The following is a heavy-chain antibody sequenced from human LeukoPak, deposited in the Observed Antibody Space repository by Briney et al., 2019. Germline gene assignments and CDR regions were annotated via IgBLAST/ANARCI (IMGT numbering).Heavy chain of an antibody. CDR2: ISGNGGST. V-gene: IGHV3-23*01. Sequence: PGGSLRLSCVASGFTFSTHPMSWVRQAPGKGLEWVSAISGNGGSTYYADTVKGRFTISRDNSKNTLYLQMNSPRAEDTAVYYCAKYNYDHNYHYYYGMDVWGQGTTVTVSS. CDR1: GFTFSTHP. D-gene: IGHD5-24*01. CDR3: AKYNYDHNYHYYYGMDV. J-gene: IGHJ6*02.